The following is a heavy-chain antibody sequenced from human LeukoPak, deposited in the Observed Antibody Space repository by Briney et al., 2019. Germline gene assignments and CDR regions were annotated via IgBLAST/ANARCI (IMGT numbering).Heavy chain of an antibody. Sequence: PSETLSLTCTVSGYSISSGYYWGWIRQPAGKGLEWIGRIYTSGSTNYNPSLKSRVTISVDTSKNQFSLKLSSVTAADTAVYYCTSLNSGYGGWFDHWGQGTLVTVSS. CDR3: TSLNSGYGGWFDH. CDR1: GYSISSGYY. D-gene: IGHD5-12*01. J-gene: IGHJ5*02. V-gene: IGHV4-61*02. CDR2: IYTSGST.